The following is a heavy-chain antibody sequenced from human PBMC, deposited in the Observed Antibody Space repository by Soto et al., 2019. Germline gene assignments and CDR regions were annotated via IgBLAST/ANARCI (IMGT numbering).Heavy chain of an antibody. CDR1: KFTFSLSN. J-gene: IGHJ4*02. Sequence: GGSLRLSCAASKFTFSLSNMNWVRQAPGKGLEWISYISFNSNTIVYADSVRGRFTISRDNAKNSLHLQMNSLRGEDTAVYYCARGVPNYDYCGQGTLVTVSS. V-gene: IGHV3-48*01. CDR3: ARGVPNYDY. CDR2: ISFNSNTI.